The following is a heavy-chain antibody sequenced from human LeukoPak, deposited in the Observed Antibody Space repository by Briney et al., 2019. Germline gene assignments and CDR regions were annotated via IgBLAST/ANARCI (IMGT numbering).Heavy chain of an antibody. V-gene: IGHV3-21*01. CDR3: ARDRGSGWHTFDY. CDR1: GFTFSSYY. CDR2: ISSSSTYM. D-gene: IGHD6-19*01. J-gene: IGHJ4*02. Sequence: GGSLRLSCAASGFTFSSYYMSWVRQAPGKGLEWVSSISSSSTYMFYADAVRGRFTISRDNAKNSLYLQMNSLRAEDTAVYYCARDRGSGWHTFDYWGQGTLVTVSS.